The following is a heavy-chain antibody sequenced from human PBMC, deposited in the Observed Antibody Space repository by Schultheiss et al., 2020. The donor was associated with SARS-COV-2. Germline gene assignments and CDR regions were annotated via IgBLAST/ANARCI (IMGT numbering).Heavy chain of an antibody. CDR1: GFTFSSYG. D-gene: IGHD6-19*01. CDR2: ISSSGSYI. V-gene: IGHV3-21*05. J-gene: IGHJ4*02. Sequence: GGSLRLSCAASGFTFSSYGMHWVRQAPGKGLEWVSYISSSGSYIYYADSVKGRFTISRDNAKNSLYLQMNSLRAEDTAVYYCASQVTGIGYSSGWYGYWGQGTLVTVSS. CDR3: ASQVTGIGYSSGWYGY.